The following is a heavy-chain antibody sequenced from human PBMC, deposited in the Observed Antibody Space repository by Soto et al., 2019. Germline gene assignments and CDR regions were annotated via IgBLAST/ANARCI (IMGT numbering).Heavy chain of an antibody. CDR3: ARVNTAMVTSWFDP. CDR1: GGSISSGGYY. D-gene: IGHD5-18*01. CDR2: IYYSGST. V-gene: IGHV4-31*03. J-gene: IGHJ5*02. Sequence: QVQLQESGPGLVKPSQTLSLTCTVSGGSISSGGYYWSWIRQHPGKGLEWIGYIYYSGSTYYNPSLKSRVTISVDTSKNQFSLKLSSVTAADMAVYYCARVNTAMVTSWFDPWGQGTLVTVSS.